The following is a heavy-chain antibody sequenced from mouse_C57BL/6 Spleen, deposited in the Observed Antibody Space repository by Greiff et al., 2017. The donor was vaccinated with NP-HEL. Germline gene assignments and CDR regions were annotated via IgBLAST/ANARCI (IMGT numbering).Heavy chain of an antibody. CDR2: ISSGGSYT. CDR1: GFTFSSYG. CDR3: ARLATIVTTRGFAY. J-gene: IGHJ3*01. Sequence: EVMLVESGGDLVKPGGSLKLSCAASGFTFSSYGMSWVRQTPDKRLEWVATISSGGSYTYYPDSVKGRFTISRDNAKNTLYLQMSSLKSEDTAMYYCARLATIVTTRGFAYWGQGTLVTVSA. D-gene: IGHD2-5*01. V-gene: IGHV5-6*01.